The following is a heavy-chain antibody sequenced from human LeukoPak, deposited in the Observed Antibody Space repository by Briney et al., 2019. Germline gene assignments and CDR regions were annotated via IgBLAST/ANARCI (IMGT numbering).Heavy chain of an antibody. CDR1: GFTFSSYS. CDR3: ARVGYCSSTSCHNWFDP. D-gene: IGHD2-2*01. CDR2: ISSSSYI. Sequence: GGSLRLSCAASGFTFSSYSMNWVRQAPGKGLEWVSSISSSSYIYYADSVKGRFTISRDNAKNSLYLQMNSLRAEDTAVYYCARVGYCSSTSCHNWFDPWGQGTLVTVSS. V-gene: IGHV3-21*01. J-gene: IGHJ5*02.